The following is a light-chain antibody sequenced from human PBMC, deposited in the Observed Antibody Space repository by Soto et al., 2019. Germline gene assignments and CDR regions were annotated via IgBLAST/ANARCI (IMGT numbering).Light chain of an antibody. CDR2: DVT. Sequence: QSALTQPASVSGSHGQSITISCTGTSSDVGGYNYVSWYQQHPVKAPKLMIYDVTNRPSGVSDRFSGYKSGNTASPTISGLQAEDEADYYCSSYTSSSTPYVFGTGTKVTVL. J-gene: IGLJ1*01. CDR3: SSYTSSSTPYV. CDR1: SSDVGGYNY. V-gene: IGLV2-14*01.